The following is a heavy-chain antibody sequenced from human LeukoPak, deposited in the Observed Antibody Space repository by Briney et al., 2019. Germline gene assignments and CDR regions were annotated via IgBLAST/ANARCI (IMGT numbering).Heavy chain of an antibody. V-gene: IGHV5-10-1*01. J-gene: IGHJ4*02. CDR1: GYSFTSYW. Sequence: GESLKISCKGSGYSFTSYWISWVRQMPGKGLEWMGRIDPSDSYTNYSPSSQGHVTISADKSISTAYLQWSSLKASDTAMYYCASHVLRYFDWSDFDNWGQGTLVTVSS. CDR3: ASHVLRYFDWSDFDN. D-gene: IGHD3-9*01. CDR2: IDPSDSYT.